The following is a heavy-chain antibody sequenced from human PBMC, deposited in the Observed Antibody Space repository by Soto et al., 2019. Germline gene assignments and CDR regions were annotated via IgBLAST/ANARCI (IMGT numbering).Heavy chain of an antibody. CDR3: ERSSYPGTYSGRLMDY. D-gene: IGHD1-26*01. Sequence: GGSLRLSCAASGFTVSSTYLTWVRQAPGKGLEWVAILYTGTDTVYADSVKGRFTISRDSSKNTFYLQMNSLRAEDTAMYFCERSSYPGTYSGRLMDYWGQGSLVTVSS. CDR1: GFTVSSTY. J-gene: IGHJ4*02. CDR2: LYTGTDT. V-gene: IGHV3-53*01.